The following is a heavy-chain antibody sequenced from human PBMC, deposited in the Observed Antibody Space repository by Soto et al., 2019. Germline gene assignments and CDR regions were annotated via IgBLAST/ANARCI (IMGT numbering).Heavy chain of an antibody. D-gene: IGHD2-2*01. Sequence: SETLSLTCTVSGGSVSSDTYYWSWIRQPPGKGLEWIAYIYYSGSTNHNPSLMRRVTISVDTSKNQFSLKLSSVIAADTVVYYFARLDCVSATCQLDSWDPGPFLTVSS. V-gene: IGHV4-61*01. CDR1: GGSVSSDTYY. CDR2: IYYSGST. CDR3: ARLDCVSATCQLDS. J-gene: IGHJ4*02.